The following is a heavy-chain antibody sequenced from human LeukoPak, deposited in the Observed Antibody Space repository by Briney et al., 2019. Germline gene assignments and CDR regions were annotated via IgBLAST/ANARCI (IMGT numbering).Heavy chain of an antibody. CDR2: IKQDGSEK. Sequence: GGSLRLSCAASGFTFSSYWMSWVRQAPGKGLEWVANIKQDGSEKYYVDSVKGRFTISRDNAKNSLYLQMNSLRAEDTAVYYCARDPYGDQTYFDYWGQGTLVTVSS. CDR1: GFTFSSYW. J-gene: IGHJ4*02. CDR3: ARDPYGDQTYFDY. D-gene: IGHD4-17*01. V-gene: IGHV3-7*01.